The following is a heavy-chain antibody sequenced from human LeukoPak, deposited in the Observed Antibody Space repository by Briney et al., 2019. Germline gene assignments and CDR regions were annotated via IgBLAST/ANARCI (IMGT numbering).Heavy chain of an antibody. Sequence: ASVKVSCKASGYTFTSYGISWVRQAPGQGLEWMGWISAYNGNTNYAQKLQGRVTMTTDTSTSTAYMELRSLRSDDTAVYYCARDLPGIQLWLSGPFNDYWGQGTLVTVSS. J-gene: IGHJ4*02. V-gene: IGHV1-18*01. CDR2: ISAYNGNT. CDR3: ARDLPGIQLWLSGPFNDY. CDR1: GYTFTSYG. D-gene: IGHD5-18*01.